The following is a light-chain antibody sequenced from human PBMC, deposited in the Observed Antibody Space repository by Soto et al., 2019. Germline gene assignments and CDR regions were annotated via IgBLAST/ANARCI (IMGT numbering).Light chain of an antibody. CDR3: LLYYGGAQLNWV. J-gene: IGLJ3*02. V-gene: IGLV7-43*01. Sequence: QAVVTQEPSLTVAPGGTVTLTCASTTGAVTSGHYPNWFQQKPGQAPRALIYSTSIKHSWTAARFSGSLLGGKAALTLSGVQPEDEAEYYCLLYYGGAQLNWVFGGGTQLTVL. CDR2: STS. CDR1: TGAVTSGHY.